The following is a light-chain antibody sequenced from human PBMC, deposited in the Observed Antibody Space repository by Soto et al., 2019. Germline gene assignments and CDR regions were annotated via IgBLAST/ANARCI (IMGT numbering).Light chain of an antibody. J-gene: IGKJ1*01. CDR1: QRISSW. V-gene: IGKV1-5*03. Sequence: DIQVTQSPSTLSASVGDRVTITCRASQRISSWLAWYHHKPGKAPKLLIQKASTLATDVPSRFSGSVSGTDFTLTISSLQPDDFATYYCQQYYTYWTFGQGTKVDIK. CDR2: KAS. CDR3: QQYYTYWT.